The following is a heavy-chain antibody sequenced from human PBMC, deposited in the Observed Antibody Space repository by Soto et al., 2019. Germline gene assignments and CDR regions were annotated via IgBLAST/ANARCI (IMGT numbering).Heavy chain of an antibody. J-gene: IGHJ3*02. CDR3: VRHLVDDAFDI. V-gene: IGHV4-59*08. CDR1: GDSISNYY. Sequence: SETLSLTCTVSGDSISNYYWSWIRQPPGKGLEWIGYMYYGGSTSYNPSLKSRVTISVDTSKNQFSLKLSSVTAADTAVYYCVRHLVDDAFDIWGQGTMVTVSS. CDR2: MYYGGST.